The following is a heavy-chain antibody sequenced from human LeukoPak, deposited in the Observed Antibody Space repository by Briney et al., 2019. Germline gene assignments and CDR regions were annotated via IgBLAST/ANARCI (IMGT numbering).Heavy chain of an antibody. Sequence: GGSLRLFCAASGFTFSSYSMNWVRQAPGKGLEWVSSISSSSSYIYYADSVKGRFTISRDNAKNSLYLQMNSLRAEDTAVYYCARDYDFWSFIGYFDLWGRGTLVTVSS. V-gene: IGHV3-21*01. CDR2: ISSSSSYI. CDR1: GFTFSSYS. J-gene: IGHJ2*01. CDR3: ARDYDFWSFIGYFDL. D-gene: IGHD3-3*01.